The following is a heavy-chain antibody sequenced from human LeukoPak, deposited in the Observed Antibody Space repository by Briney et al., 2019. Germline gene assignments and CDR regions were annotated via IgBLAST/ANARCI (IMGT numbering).Heavy chain of an antibody. CDR1: GLTFSTHA. D-gene: IGHD6-13*01. CDR3: AKGGVYQLDWLDP. CDR2: ISGAYRST. Sequence: QTGGSLRLSCAASGLTFSTHAMSWVRQAPGKGLEWVSGISGAYRSTYYADSVKGRFTISRDDSKNTLYLEMNNLRVEDTALYYCAKGGVYQLDWLDPWGQGTLVTVSS. V-gene: IGHV3-23*01. J-gene: IGHJ5*02.